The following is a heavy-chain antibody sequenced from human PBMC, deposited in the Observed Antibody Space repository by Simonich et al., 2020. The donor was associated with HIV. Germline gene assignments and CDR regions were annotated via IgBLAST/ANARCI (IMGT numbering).Heavy chain of an antibody. Sequence: EVQLVESGGGLVKPGGSLRLSCAASGSTFRTYVMSWVRQAPGRGLGWVSSISSSISYRYYADSLKGRFTISRDNAKDSLYLQMSSLRAEDTAVYYCARLSFGEPYWGQGTMVTVSS. CDR3: ARLSFGEPY. D-gene: IGHD3-10*01. J-gene: IGHJ3*01. V-gene: IGHV3-21*01. CDR1: GSTFRTYV. CDR2: ISSSISYR.